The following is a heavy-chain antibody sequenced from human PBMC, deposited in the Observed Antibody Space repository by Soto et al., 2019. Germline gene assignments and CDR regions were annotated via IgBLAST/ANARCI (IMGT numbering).Heavy chain of an antibody. Sequence: GGSLRLSCAASGFTFDDYAMHWVRQAPGKGLEWVSGISWNSGSIGYADSVKGRFTISRDNAKNSLYLQMNSLRAEDTALYYCAKDAGSGSYYNEFDYWGQGTLVTVSS. V-gene: IGHV3-9*01. CDR2: ISWNSGSI. CDR1: GFTFDDYA. CDR3: AKDAGSGSYYNEFDY. D-gene: IGHD3-10*01. J-gene: IGHJ4*02.